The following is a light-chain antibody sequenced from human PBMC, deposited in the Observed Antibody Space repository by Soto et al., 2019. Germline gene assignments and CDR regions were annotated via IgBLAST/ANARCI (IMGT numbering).Light chain of an antibody. CDR2: DAS. V-gene: IGKV1-33*01. CDR1: QDITNY. J-gene: IGKJ5*01. Sequence: DIPMTQSPSSLSASVGDRVTITCQASQDITNYLNWYHQKPGKAPKFLIYDASNLETGVPSRFSGSGSGTNFIFTISSLQPEYFATYSCQQYDNLLLFGQGTRLEIK. CDR3: QQYDNLLL.